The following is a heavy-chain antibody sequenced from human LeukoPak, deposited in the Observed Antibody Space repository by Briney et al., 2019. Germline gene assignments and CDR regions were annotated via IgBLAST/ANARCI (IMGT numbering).Heavy chain of an antibody. CDR1: GFTFDDYG. D-gene: IGHD3-3*01. J-gene: IGHJ4*02. V-gene: IGHV3-20*04. CDR2: INWNGGST. CDR3: ARGLDPIFGVVYLFDY. Sequence: GGSLRLSCAASGFTFDDYGMSWVRQAPGKGLEWVSGINWNGGSTGYADSVKGRFTISRDNAKNSLYLQMNSLRAEDTALYYCARGLDPIFGVVYLFDYWGQGTLVTVSS.